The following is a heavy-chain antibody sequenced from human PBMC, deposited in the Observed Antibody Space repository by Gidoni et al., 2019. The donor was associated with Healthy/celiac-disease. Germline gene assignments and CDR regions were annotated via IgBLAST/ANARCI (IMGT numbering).Heavy chain of an antibody. CDR3: VKGKYNWNRGDAFDI. CDR2: ISSNGGST. V-gene: IGHV3-64D*06. D-gene: IGHD1-20*01. Sequence: EVQLVESGGGLVQPGGSLRLSCSASGFTFSSYAMHWVRQAPGKGLEYVSAISSNGGSTYYADSVKGRFTISRDNSKNTLYLQMSSLRAEDTAVYYCVKGKYNWNRGDAFDIWGQGTMVTVSS. J-gene: IGHJ3*02. CDR1: GFTFSSYA.